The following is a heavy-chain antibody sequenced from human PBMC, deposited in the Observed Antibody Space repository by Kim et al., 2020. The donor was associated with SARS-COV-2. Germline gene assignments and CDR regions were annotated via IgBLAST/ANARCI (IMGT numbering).Heavy chain of an antibody. CDR3: ATSSPREALSIYRFSFRIWYYFDN. J-gene: IGHJ4*02. V-gene: IGHV3-23*01. CDR2: ISGSGGST. Sequence: GGSLRLSCAASGFTFSSYAMSWVRQAPGKGLEWVSAISGSGGSTYYADSEKGRFTISRDNSKNALYLQMNSLRAEDTAVYYCATSSPREALSIYRFSFRIWYYFDNWGQGTMVTVS. D-gene: IGHD3-16*02. CDR1: GFTFSSYA.